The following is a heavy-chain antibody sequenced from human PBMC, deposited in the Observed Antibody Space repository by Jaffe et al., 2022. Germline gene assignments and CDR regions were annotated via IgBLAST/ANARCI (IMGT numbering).Heavy chain of an antibody. J-gene: IGHJ5*02. CDR1: GFSLSTSGVG. V-gene: IGHV2-5*01. Sequence: QITLKESGPTLVKPTQTLTLTCTFSGFSLSTSGVGVGWIRQPPGKALEWLALIYWNDDKRYSPSLKSRLTITKDTSKNQVVLTMTNMDPVDTATYYCAHGEHTYYDFWSGYYTGVYNWFDPWGQGTLVTVSS. CDR3: AHGEHTYYDFWSGYYTGVYNWFDP. D-gene: IGHD3-3*01. CDR2: IYWNDDK.